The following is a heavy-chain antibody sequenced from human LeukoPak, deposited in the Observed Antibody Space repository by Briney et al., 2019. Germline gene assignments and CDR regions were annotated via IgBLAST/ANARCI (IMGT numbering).Heavy chain of an antibody. D-gene: IGHD2-21*02. J-gene: IGHJ4*02. CDR2: IRSGGGNK. CDR1: GFSFGSYS. CDR3: ANETGDLAFDS. Sequence: GGSLRLSCAASGFSFGSYSMNGVRQAPGKGLEWVAFIRSGGGNKYYADSVKGRFTTSRDNSKYTIHLQMNSLRAEDTAVYYCANETGDLAFDSRGQRALVTVSS. V-gene: IGHV3-30*02.